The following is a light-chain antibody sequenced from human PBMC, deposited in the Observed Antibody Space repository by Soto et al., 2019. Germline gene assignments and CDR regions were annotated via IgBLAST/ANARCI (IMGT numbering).Light chain of an antibody. V-gene: IGLV2-11*01. CDR1: STGVGGYNY. CDR2: DVT. J-gene: IGLJ1*01. CDR3: CSFAGSYTSYV. Sequence: QSALTQARSVSGSPGQSVTISCTATSTGVGGYNYVSWYQLHPGKAPKLVIYDVTKRPSGVPDRFSGSKSGNTASLTISGLQAEDEADYYCCSFAGSYTSYVFGTGTKLTVL.